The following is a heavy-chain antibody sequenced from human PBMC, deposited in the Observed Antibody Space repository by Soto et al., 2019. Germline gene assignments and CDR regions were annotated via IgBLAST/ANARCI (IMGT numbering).Heavy chain of an antibody. CDR2: INAGNGNT. CDR3: ARAVAVPADFDY. J-gene: IGHJ4*02. V-gene: IGHV1-3*05. Sequence: QVQLVQSGAEEKKPGASVKVSGKASGYTFTGYAMHSVRQAPGQRLEWMGWINAGNGNTKYSQKFQGRVTITRDTSASTAYMELSSLRSEDTAVYYCARAVAVPADFDYWGQGTLVTVSS. CDR1: GYTFTGYA. D-gene: IGHD6-19*01.